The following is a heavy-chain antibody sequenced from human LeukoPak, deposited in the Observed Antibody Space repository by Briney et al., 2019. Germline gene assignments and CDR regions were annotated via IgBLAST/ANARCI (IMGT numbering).Heavy chain of an antibody. Sequence: GGSLRLSCAASGFTFSSYAMSWVRQAPGKGLEWVSAISGSGGSTYYADSVKGRFTISRDNSKNTLYLQMNSLRAEDTAVYYCAKAQHRGYYDSTGYYSDYWGQGTLVTVSS. V-gene: IGHV3-23*01. CDR1: GFTFSSYA. J-gene: IGHJ4*02. CDR2: ISGSGGST. D-gene: IGHD3-22*01. CDR3: AKAQHRGYYDSTGYYSDY.